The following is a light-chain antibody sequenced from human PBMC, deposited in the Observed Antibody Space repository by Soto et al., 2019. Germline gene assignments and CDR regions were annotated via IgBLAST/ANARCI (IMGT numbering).Light chain of an antibody. J-gene: IGKJ1*01. Sequence: EIVLTQSPGTLSLSPGERATLSCRARQSVSSSYLAWYQQKPGQTPRPLIYGASSRAIGIPDRFSGSGSGTVFTLTISRLEPEDFAVYYCQQYGSSPWTFGQGTKVDIK. CDR1: QSVSSSY. CDR2: GAS. CDR3: QQYGSSPWT. V-gene: IGKV3-20*01.